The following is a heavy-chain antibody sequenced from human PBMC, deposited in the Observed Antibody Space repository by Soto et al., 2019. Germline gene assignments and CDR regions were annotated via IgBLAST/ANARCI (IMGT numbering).Heavy chain of an antibody. V-gene: IGHV1-18*01. Sequence: ASVKVSCKASGYTFTSYGISWVRQAPGQGLEWMGWISAYNGNTNYAQKLQGRVTMTTDTSTSTAYMELRSLRPDDTAVYYCARDPGAVYYDSSGYYYYWGQGTLVTVSS. CDR3: ARDPGAVYYDSSGYYYY. D-gene: IGHD3-22*01. J-gene: IGHJ4*02. CDR1: GYTFTSYG. CDR2: ISAYNGNT.